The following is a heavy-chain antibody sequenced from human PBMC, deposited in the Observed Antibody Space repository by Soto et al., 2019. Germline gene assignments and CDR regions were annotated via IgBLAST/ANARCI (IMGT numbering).Heavy chain of an antibody. V-gene: IGHV3-9*01. CDR2: INWNSGSI. Sequence: EVQLVESGGGLVQPGRSLRLSCAASGFTFEDYAMHWVRQVPGKGLEWVSGINWNSGSIGYGDSVKGRFAISRDNAKNALQLQMNSLSAEDTAFSYCVNDESINWYGGHFRHWGQGTLVTVSS. CDR3: VNDESINWYGGHFRH. J-gene: IGHJ1*01. D-gene: IGHD6-13*01. CDR1: GFTFEDYA.